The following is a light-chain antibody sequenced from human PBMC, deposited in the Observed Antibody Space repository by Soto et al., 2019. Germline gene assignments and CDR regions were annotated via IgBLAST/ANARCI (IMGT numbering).Light chain of an antibody. CDR1: SSNIGSNV. Sequence: QAVVTQPPSASGTPGQRVTISCSGSSSNIGSNVVNWYQQLPGTAPKLLIYSNNQRPSGVPDRFSGSKSGTSASLAISGLQSEDEADFYCAAWDDSLNGHVVFGGGTKVTVL. CDR2: SNN. V-gene: IGLV1-44*01. CDR3: AAWDDSLNGHVV. J-gene: IGLJ2*01.